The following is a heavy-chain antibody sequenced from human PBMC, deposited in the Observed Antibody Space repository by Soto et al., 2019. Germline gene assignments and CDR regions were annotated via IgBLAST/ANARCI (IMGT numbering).Heavy chain of an antibody. J-gene: IGHJ3*02. CDR3: ASDGEKRITMTPGPFDI. V-gene: IGHV3-66*01. D-gene: IGHD3-22*01. CDR1: GFTVSSNY. Sequence: PGGSLRLSCAASGFTVSSNYMSWVRQAPGKGLEWVSVIYSGGSTYYADSVKGRFTISRDNSKNTLYLQMNSLRAEDTAAYYCASDGEKRITMTPGPFDIWGQGTMVTVSS. CDR2: IYSGGST.